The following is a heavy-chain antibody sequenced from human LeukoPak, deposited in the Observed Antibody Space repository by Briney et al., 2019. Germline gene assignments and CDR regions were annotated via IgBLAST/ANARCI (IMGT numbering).Heavy chain of an antibody. CDR3: ARGLVRY. D-gene: IGHD2-21*01. Sequence: GGSLRLSCAASGFTFTNYNMHWVRQTPGKGLQWVAAILYDGSKKYYADSVKGRFSVYRDNSNNTLYLQMNSLKTEDTAVYSCARGLVRYWGQGTLVTVSS. CDR1: GFTFTNYN. V-gene: IGHV3-30*03. CDR2: ILYDGSKK. J-gene: IGHJ4*02.